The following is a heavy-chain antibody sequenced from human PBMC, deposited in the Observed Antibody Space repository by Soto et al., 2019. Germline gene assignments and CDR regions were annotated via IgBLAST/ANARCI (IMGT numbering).Heavy chain of an antibody. CDR3: TKRGDCPGDCNLNYYDS. CDR2: ISRSGTT. D-gene: IGHD2-21*01. Sequence: SETLSLTCAVSGDSIRSRNWWSWVRQSPGKGLEWIGEISRSGTTNYNPSLKSRVTISADTSKNQFSLQLTSMTAADTAIYYCTKRGDCPGDCNLNYYDSWGQGTQVTVSS. V-gene: IGHV4-4*02. CDR1: GDSIRSRNW. J-gene: IGHJ4*02.